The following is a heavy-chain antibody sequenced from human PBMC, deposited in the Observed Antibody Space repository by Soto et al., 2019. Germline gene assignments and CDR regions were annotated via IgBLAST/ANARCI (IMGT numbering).Heavy chain of an antibody. CDR1: GGSFSGYY. CDR2: INHSGST. D-gene: IGHD4-17*01. V-gene: IGHV4-34*01. J-gene: IGHJ4*02. Sequence: SSETLSLTCAVYGGSFSGYYWSWIRQPPGKGLEWIGEINHSGSTNYNPSLKSRVTISVDTSKNQFSLKLSSVTAADTAVYYCARSEATVLDYWGQGTLVTVSS. CDR3: ARSEATVLDY.